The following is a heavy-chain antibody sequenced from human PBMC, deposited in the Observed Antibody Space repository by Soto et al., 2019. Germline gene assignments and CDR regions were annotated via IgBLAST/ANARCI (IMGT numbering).Heavy chain of an antibody. CDR1: GFTFDDYG. CDR3: ARFFPVLSGSYYSYFDY. Sequence: GGSLRLSCAASGFTFDDYGMSWVRQAPGKGLEWVSGINWNGGSTGYADSVKGRFTISRDNAKNSLYLQMNSLRAEDTALYYCARFFPVLSGSYYSYFDYWGQGTLVTVSS. CDR2: INWNGGST. V-gene: IGHV3-20*04. J-gene: IGHJ4*02. D-gene: IGHD1-26*01.